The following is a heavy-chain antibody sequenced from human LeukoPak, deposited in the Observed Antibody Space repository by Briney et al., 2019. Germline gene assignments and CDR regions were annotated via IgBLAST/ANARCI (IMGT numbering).Heavy chain of an antibody. CDR3: ARGGGSGWPYWYFDL. CDR2: ISSSSSYI. CDR1: GFTFSSYS. D-gene: IGHD6-19*01. Sequence: PGGSLRLSCAASGFTFSSYSVNWVRQAPGKGLEWVSSISSSSSYIYYADSVRGRFTISRDNAKNSLYLQLNSLSAEDTAVYYCARGGGSGWPYWYFDLWGRGTLVTVSS. J-gene: IGHJ2*01. V-gene: IGHV3-21*01.